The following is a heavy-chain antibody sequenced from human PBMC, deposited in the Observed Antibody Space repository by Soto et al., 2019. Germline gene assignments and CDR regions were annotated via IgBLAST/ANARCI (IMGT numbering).Heavy chain of an antibody. D-gene: IGHD2-15*01. Sequence: EVQLVESGGGLVQPGGSLRLSCAASGFTFSSHWMSWVRQAPGKGLEWVANIKVDGSERYYLDSVKGRFTISRDNAKNSLYLQMNSLRAEDTAVYYCAGVALRGQGTLVTVSS. J-gene: IGHJ4*02. V-gene: IGHV3-7*05. CDR3: AGVAL. CDR2: IKVDGSER. CDR1: GFTFSSHW.